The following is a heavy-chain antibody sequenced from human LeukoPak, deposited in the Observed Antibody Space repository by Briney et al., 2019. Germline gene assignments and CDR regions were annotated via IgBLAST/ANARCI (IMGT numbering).Heavy chain of an antibody. D-gene: IGHD3/OR15-3a*01. CDR1: GGSISSYY. CDR2: TYYSGST. V-gene: IGHV4-59*08. J-gene: IGHJ4*02. CDR3: ARHARGTGYFDY. Sequence: SETLSLTCTVSGGSISSYYWSWIRQPPGKGLEWIGYTYYSGSTNYNPSLKSRVTISVDTSKNQFSLNLSSVTAADTAVYYCARHARGTGYFDYWGQGTLVTVSS.